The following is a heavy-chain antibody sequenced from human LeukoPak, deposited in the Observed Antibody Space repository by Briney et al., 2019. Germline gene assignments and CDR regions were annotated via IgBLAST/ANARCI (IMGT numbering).Heavy chain of an antibody. CDR1: GFTFSNYG. CDR2: IWYDGSKK. V-gene: IGHV3-33*01. CDR3: AAYYYDSSGYDLRFY. D-gene: IGHD3-22*01. Sequence: GRSLRLSCAASGFTFSNYGMHSVRQAPGKGLEWVAVIWYDGSKKYHADSVKGRFTISRDNSKNTLNLQMNSLRVEDTAVYYYAAYYYDSSGYDLRFYWGQGTLVTVSS. J-gene: IGHJ4*02.